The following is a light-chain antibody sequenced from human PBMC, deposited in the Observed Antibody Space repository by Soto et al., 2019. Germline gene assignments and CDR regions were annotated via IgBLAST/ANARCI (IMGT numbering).Light chain of an antibody. Sequence: EVVLTQSPVTLSLSPGEGATLSCRASQSVSSKSFAWYQQRPGQPPRLLIFGASSRATGIADRFSGSGSGTDSTLTISRLEPEDFAVYYFHQYGWSPWTFGQGTKVEV. CDR3: HQYGWSPWT. V-gene: IGKV3-20*01. CDR2: GAS. CDR1: QSVSSKS. J-gene: IGKJ1*01.